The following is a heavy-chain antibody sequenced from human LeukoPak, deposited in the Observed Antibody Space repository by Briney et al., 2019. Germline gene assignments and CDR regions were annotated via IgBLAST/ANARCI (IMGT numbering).Heavy chain of an antibody. Sequence: GGSLRLSCAVSGFSVSGYWMTWVRQAPGKGLEWVANIKQDGSEKNYVDSVKGRSTISRDNAENSLFLQMNSLRVEDTAVYYCAREWQGGIAAAGTRIEGDYWGQGTLVAVSS. J-gene: IGHJ4*02. D-gene: IGHD6-13*01. CDR2: IKQDGSEK. CDR3: AREWQGGIAAAGTRIEGDY. V-gene: IGHV3-7*01. CDR1: GFSVSGYW.